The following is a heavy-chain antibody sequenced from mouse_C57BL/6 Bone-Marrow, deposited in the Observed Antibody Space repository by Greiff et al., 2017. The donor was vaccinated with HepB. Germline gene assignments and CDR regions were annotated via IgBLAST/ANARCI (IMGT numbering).Heavy chain of an antibody. CDR1: GFTFSSYA. V-gene: IGHV5-9-1*02. D-gene: IGHD1-1*01. J-gene: IGHJ4*01. Sequence: EVQRVESGEGLVKPGGSLKLSCAASGFTFSSYAMSWVRQTPEKRLEWVAYISSGGDYIYYADTVKGRFTISRDNARNTLYLQMSSLKSEDTAMYYCTLFYYGSSYAMDYWGQGTSVTVSS. CDR3: TLFYYGSSYAMDY. CDR2: ISSGGDYI.